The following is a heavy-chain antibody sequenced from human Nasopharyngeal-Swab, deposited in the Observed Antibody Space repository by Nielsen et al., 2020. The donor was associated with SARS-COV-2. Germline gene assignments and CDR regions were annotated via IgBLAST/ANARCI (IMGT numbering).Heavy chain of an antibody. D-gene: IGHD4-17*01. CDR3: ARLYGDYPDY. V-gene: IGHV4-59*04. J-gene: IGHJ4*02. Sequence: SETLSLTCTVSGGSISSYYWSWIRQPPGKGLEWIGYIYYSGSTYYNPSLKSRVTLSVDTSKNQFSLKLSSVTAADTAVYYCARLYGDYPDYWGQGTLVTVSS. CDR2: IYYSGST. CDR1: GGSISSYY.